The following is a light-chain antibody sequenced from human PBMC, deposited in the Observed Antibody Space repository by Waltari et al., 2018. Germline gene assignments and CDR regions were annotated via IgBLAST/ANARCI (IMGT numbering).Light chain of an antibody. CDR1: LYILKDH. J-gene: IGKJ2*01. Sequence: DIVLTQSPGTLSLSPGETATLSCTTSLYILKDHLNWYQQKPGQAPRLIIYGASSRAIDIPARFSGSGFGTDFTLSIHRVGPEDFAVYYCQHSGSAPYSFGPGTTLEIK. CDR3: QHSGSAPYS. CDR2: GAS. V-gene: IGKV3-20*01.